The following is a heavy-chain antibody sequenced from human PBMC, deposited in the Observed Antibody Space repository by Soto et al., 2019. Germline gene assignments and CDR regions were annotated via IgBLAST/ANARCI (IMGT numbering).Heavy chain of an antibody. V-gene: IGHV1-69*13. CDR3: ARSDSSGYPGYYFVY. Sequence: ASVKVSCKASGGTFSSYAISWVRQAPGQGLEWMGGIIPIFGTANYAQKFQGRVTITADESTSTAYMELSSLRSEDTAVYYCARSDSSGYPGYYFVYWGQGTLVTVSS. CDR1: GGTFSSYA. CDR2: IIPIFGTA. J-gene: IGHJ4*02. D-gene: IGHD3-22*01.